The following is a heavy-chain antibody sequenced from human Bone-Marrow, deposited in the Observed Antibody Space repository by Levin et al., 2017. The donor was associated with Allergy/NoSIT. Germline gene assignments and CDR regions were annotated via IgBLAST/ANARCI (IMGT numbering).Heavy chain of an antibody. V-gene: IGHV6-1*01. CDR2: TYYRSKWYT. D-gene: IGHD3-10*01. J-gene: IGHJ3*02. CDR3: ARDRRGLENCITPACSHAFDI. Sequence: SQTLSLTCAISGDSVSDNNGAWSWFRSSPSRGLEWLGRTYYRSKWYTDYKVAVKGRITINADTSKNHFSLQLNSVTPEDTAMYYCARDRRGLENCITPACSHAFDIWGQGTMVTVSS. CDR1: GDSVSDNNGA.